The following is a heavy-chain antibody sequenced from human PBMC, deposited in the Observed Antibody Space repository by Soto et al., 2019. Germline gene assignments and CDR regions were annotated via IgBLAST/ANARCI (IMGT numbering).Heavy chain of an antibody. D-gene: IGHD6-25*01. CDR3: AGPLSGGDYDLAV. J-gene: IGHJ6*03. Sequence: QVQLVQSGSEVKKPGASVKVSCKASGYSVNTYGITWVRQAPGQGLEWMGWISVYNGNTKYAEKFRSRVTMTTDAATTTAYLEVRSLRSDDTATYYCAGPLSGGDYDLAVWGQGPTVSVSS. CDR2: ISVYNGNT. CDR1: GYSVNTYG. V-gene: IGHV1-18*01.